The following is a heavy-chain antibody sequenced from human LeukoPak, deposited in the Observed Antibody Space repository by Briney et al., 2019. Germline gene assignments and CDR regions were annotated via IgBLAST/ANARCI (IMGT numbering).Heavy chain of an antibody. V-gene: IGHV1-24*01. CDR3: ATVGDPMIVDRNYYYYGMDV. CDR2: SDPEDGET. Sequence: GASVKVSCKVSGYTLTELSMHWVRQAPGKGLEWMGGSDPEDGETIYAQKFQGRVTMTEDTSTDTAYMELSSLRSEDTAVYYCATVGDPMIVDRNYYYYGMDVWGQGTTVTVSS. CDR1: GYTLTELS. D-gene: IGHD3-22*01. J-gene: IGHJ6*02.